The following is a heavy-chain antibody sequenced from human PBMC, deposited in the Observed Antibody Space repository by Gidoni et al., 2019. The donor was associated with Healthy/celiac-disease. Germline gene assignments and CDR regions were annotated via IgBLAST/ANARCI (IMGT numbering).Heavy chain of an antibody. CDR2: IYYSGST. Sequence: QVQLQESGPGLVKPSETLSLTCTVSGGSISSYYWSWIRQPPGKGLEWIGYIYYSGSTNYNPSLKSRVTISVDTSKNQFSLKLSSVTAADTAVYYCARDNDDAFDIWGQGTMVTVSS. V-gene: IGHV4-59*01. D-gene: IGHD2-8*01. CDR1: GGSISSYY. J-gene: IGHJ3*02. CDR3: ARDNDDAFDI.